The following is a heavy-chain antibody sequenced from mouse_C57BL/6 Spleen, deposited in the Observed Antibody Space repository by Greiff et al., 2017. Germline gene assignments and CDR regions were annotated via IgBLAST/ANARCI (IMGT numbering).Heavy chain of an antibody. J-gene: IGHJ3*01. V-gene: IGHV1-42*01. Sequence: VQLQQSGPELVKPGASVKISCKASGYSFTGYYMNWVKQSPEKSLEWIGEINPSTGGTTYNQKFKAKATLTVDKSSSTAYMQLKSLTSEDSAVYYCARFYYDYDGTFAYWGQGTLVTVSA. CDR3: ARFYYDYDGTFAY. D-gene: IGHD2-4*01. CDR1: GYSFTGYY. CDR2: INPSTGGT.